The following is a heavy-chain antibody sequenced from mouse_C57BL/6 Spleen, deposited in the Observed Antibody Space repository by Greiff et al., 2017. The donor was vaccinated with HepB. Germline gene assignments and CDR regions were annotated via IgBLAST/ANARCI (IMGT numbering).Heavy chain of an antibody. Sequence: EVQLQQSGPELVKPGASVKISCKASGYTFTDYYMNWVKQSHGKSLEWIGDINPNNGGTSYNQKFKGKATLTVDKSSSTAYMELRSLTSEDSAVYYCARRELRRGAMDYWGQGTSVTVSS. CDR1: GYTFTDYY. D-gene: IGHD2-4*01. CDR3: ARRELRRGAMDY. J-gene: IGHJ4*01. V-gene: IGHV1-26*01. CDR2: INPNNGGT.